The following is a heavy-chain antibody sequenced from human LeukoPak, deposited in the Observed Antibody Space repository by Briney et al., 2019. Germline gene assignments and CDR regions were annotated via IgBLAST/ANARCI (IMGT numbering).Heavy chain of an antibody. CDR3: ASRLVRVPTIPYFDY. Sequence: GGSLRLSCAASGFTFSSYGMHWVRQAPGKGLEWVAVILSDGSKEFYTDSVKGRFTVSRDNAKNSLYLQMNSLRAEDTAVYYCASRLVRVPTIPYFDYWGQGILVTVSS. CDR1: GFTFSSYG. CDR2: ILSDGSKE. V-gene: IGHV3-33*03. J-gene: IGHJ4*02. D-gene: IGHD5-12*01.